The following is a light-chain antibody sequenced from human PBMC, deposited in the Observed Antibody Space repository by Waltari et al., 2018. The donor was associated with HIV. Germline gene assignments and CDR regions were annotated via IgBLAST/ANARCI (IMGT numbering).Light chain of an antibody. CDR1: QVISSA. CDR3: QQFNSLIT. J-gene: IGKJ5*01. V-gene: IGKV1-13*02. CDR2: DAS. Sequence: AIQLTQSPSSLSASVGDRVTITCRASQVISSALAWYQQKPGKPPKLLIYDASSLDSGVPSRFSGSGSGTDFTLTVSSLQPEDFATYYCQQFNSLITFGQGTRLEIK.